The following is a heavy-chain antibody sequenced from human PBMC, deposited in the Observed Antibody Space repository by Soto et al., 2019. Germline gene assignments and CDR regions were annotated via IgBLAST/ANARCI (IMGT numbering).Heavy chain of an antibody. D-gene: IGHD2-15*01. V-gene: IGHV3-23*01. CDR2: ISGSGGST. J-gene: IGHJ3*02. Sequence: GGSLRLSCAASGFTFSSYAMSWVRQAPGKGLEWVSAISGSGGSTYYADSVKGRFTISRDNSKNTLYLQMNSLRAEDRAVYYCAKALGCSGGSCYHAFDIWGQGTMVTVSS. CDR3: AKALGCSGGSCYHAFDI. CDR1: GFTFSSYA.